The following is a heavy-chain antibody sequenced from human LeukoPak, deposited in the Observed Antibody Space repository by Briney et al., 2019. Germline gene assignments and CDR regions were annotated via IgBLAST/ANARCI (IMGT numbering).Heavy chain of an antibody. CDR2: ISAYNGNT. J-gene: IGHJ4*02. Sequence: ASVKVSCKASGYTFTSYGVSWVRQAPGQGLEWMGWISAYNGNTNYAQKLQGRVTMTTDTSTSTAYMELRSLRSDDTAVYYCARDRRASGDRTFDYWGQGTLVTVSS. V-gene: IGHV1-18*01. CDR3: ARDRRASGDRTFDY. D-gene: IGHD4-17*01. CDR1: GYTFTSYG.